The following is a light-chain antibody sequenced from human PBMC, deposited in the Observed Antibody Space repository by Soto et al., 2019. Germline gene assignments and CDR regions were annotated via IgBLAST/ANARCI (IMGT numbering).Light chain of an antibody. CDR3: QQYVDWPKT. Sequence: EIVMTQSPDTLSVSPGERATLSCRASQSVSDRVVWYQQKSGQAPSLLIYAASTRAAGVPARFSGSGSGTEFTLTISSLQSEDFAVYFCQQYVDWPKTFGQGTKVDVK. V-gene: IGKV3-15*01. CDR2: AAS. CDR1: QSVSDR. J-gene: IGKJ1*01.